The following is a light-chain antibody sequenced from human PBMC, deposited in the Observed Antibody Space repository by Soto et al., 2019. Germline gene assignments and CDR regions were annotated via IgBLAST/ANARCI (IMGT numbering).Light chain of an antibody. CDR1: QSVDHY. Sequence: ETVLTQSPGTLSLSPGERATLSCRASQSVDHYLAWYQQKPGQAPRLLIYDASNRATGIPARFSGSGSGTDFTLTISSLEHEDVAVYYCQQRKSWPPLTFGGGTKVEIK. V-gene: IGKV3-11*01. CDR3: QQRKSWPPLT. J-gene: IGKJ4*01. CDR2: DAS.